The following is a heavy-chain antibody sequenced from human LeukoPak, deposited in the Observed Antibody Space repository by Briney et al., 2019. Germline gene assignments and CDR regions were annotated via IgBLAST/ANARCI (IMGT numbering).Heavy chain of an antibody. D-gene: IGHD1-14*01. CDR3: ARDYAGMNWFDP. Sequence: PGGSLRLSCAASGFTFSSYWMHWVRQAPGKGLVWVSRINSDRSSTSYADSVKGRFTISRDNAKNTLYLQMNSLRAEDTAVYYCARDYAGMNWFDPWGQGTLVTVSS. V-gene: IGHV3-74*01. CDR1: GFTFSSYW. CDR2: INSDRSST. J-gene: IGHJ5*02.